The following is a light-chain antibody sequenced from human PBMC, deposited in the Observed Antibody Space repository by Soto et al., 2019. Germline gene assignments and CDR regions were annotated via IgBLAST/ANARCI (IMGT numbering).Light chain of an antibody. CDR1: QSVSSDN. J-gene: IGKJ1*01. CDR2: GAS. Sequence: EIVLTQSPGALSLSPGERVTLSCRSSQSVSSDNLAWYQQKPGQAPSLLIYGASRRATGIPERFSGSGSGTDFTLTINRLEPEDFEVYYCQQYGSSPWTFGQGTKVDIK. CDR3: QQYGSSPWT. V-gene: IGKV3-20*01.